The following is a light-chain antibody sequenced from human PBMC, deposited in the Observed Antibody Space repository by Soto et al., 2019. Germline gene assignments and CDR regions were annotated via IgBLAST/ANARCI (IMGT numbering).Light chain of an antibody. CDR1: NIGDKD. V-gene: IGLV3-21*02. CDR2: DST. Sequence: SSALAQPPSVSVAPRQTARITCGGKNIGDKDVHWYQQKPGQAPVLVVYDSTDRPSGVPERFSGSNSGNTASLTISGVEAGDEADYYCQVWDSRRDQCVFGGGTQLTVL. CDR3: QVWDSRRDQCV. J-gene: IGLJ7*01.